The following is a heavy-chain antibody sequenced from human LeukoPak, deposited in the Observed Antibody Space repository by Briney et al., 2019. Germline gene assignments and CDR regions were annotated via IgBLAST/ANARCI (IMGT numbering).Heavy chain of an antibody. CDR2: IYYSRST. V-gene: IGHV4-59*01. CDR3: ESSDSGVGWFDP. D-gene: IGHD1-26*01. J-gene: IGHJ5*02. CDR1: GGSISSYD. Sequence: SETLSLTCTGSGGSISSYDWSWIRQPPGKGLEWIGDIYYSRSTNYNPSLKRRVTISVDTSKNQFCLKLRSVTAAATAVYSCESSDSGVGWFDPWGQGPLVTVSS.